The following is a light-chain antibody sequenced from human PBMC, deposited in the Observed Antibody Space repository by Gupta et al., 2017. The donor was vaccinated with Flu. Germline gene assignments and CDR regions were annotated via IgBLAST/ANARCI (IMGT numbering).Light chain of an antibody. J-gene: IGKJ2*01. Sequence: DIQMTQSPSSLSASVGDRVTITCRTSQTISSYVNWYQQKPRKAPKIVIFASSSLQPGVPSRFSAGGSGTDFTLTITALQPEDFGIYYCQSTYGTPPDYTFGQGTQVEMK. CDR3: QSTYGTPPDYT. V-gene: IGKV1-39*01. CDR1: QTISSY. CDR2: ASS.